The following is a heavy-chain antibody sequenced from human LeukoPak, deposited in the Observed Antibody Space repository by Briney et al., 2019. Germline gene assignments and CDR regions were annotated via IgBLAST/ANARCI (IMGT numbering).Heavy chain of an antibody. CDR3: ARSLVAVAVLGY. V-gene: IGHV1-2*02. Sequence: ASVTVSCKASGYTFTGYYMHWVRQAPGQGLEWMGWINPNSGGTNYAQKFQGRVTMTRDTSISTAYMELSRLRSDDTAVYYCARSLVAVAVLGYWGQGTLVTVSS. CDR1: GYTFTGYY. CDR2: INPNSGGT. J-gene: IGHJ4*02. D-gene: IGHD6-19*01.